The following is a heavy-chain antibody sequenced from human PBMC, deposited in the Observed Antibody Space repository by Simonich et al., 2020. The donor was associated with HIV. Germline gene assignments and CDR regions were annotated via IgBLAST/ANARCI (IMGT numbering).Heavy chain of an antibody. Sequence: QVQLQQWGAGLLKPSETLSLTCAVYGGSFSGYYWSWIRQPPGKGLDWIGAINHSGNTNYKSYLNSRATISVDKSKNQFSLKLSSVTAADTAIYYCARRDRELILYFDYWGQGNLVTVSS. D-gene: IGHD3-3*01. CDR1: GGSFSGYY. CDR2: INHSGNT. J-gene: IGHJ4*02. V-gene: IGHV4-34*01. CDR3: ARRDRELILYFDY.